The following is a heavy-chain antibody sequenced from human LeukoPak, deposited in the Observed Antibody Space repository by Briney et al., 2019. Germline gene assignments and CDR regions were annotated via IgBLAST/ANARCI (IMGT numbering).Heavy chain of an antibody. CDR3: AKDRRRGFGEYFDY. J-gene: IGHJ4*02. D-gene: IGHD3-10*01. CDR1: GSTFSDYW. V-gene: IGHV3-7*03. Sequence: GGSLRLSCAASGSTFSDYWMSWVRQAPGKGLEWVANINRDGSEKYYVDSVKGRFTISRDNSKNTLYLQMNSLRAEDTAVYYCAKDRRRGFGEYFDYWGQGTLVTVSS. CDR2: INRDGSEK.